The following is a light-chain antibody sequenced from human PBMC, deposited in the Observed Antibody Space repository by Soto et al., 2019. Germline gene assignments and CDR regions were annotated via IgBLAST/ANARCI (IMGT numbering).Light chain of an antibody. CDR3: QQYNSYSRWT. Sequence: DIPMTQSPATLSASVGDRVTITCRASQSISSWLAWYQQKPGQAPKLLIYKASSLLSGVPLRFSGSGSGTEFTLTISSLQPDDSATYYCQQYNSYSRWTFGQGTKVEIK. J-gene: IGKJ1*01. CDR1: QSISSW. CDR2: KAS. V-gene: IGKV1-5*03.